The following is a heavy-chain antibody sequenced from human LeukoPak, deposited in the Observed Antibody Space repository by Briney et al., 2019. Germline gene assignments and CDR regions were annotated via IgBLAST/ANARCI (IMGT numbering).Heavy chain of an antibody. CDR1: GFSLNSYS. D-gene: IGHD3-10*01. CDR2: ISYDGSKK. J-gene: IGHJ6*02. CDR3: AQGGSEIYYFYHGMDV. V-gene: IGHV3-30*03. Sequence: QPGRSLRLSCAASGFSLNSYSIHWVRQAPGKGLEWVTAISYDGSKKHYADSVRGRFTISRDNSKNTLYLQMNSLRSDDTAVCYCAQGGSEIYYFYHGMDVWGRGTTVTVSS.